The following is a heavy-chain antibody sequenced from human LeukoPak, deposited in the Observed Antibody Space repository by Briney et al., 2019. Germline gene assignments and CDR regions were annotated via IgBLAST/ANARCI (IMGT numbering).Heavy chain of an antibody. V-gene: IGHV1-18*01. CDR2: ISAYNGNT. J-gene: IGHJ4*02. CDR1: GYTFTSYG. D-gene: IGHD1-26*01. Sequence: ASVKVSCKASGYTFTSYGISWVRQAPGQGLEWMGWISAYNGNTNYAQKLQGRVTMTTDTSTSTAYMELTSLRSDDTAVYYCASDHGGSYWGEYYFDYWGQGTLVTVSS. CDR3: ASDHGGSYWGEYYFDY.